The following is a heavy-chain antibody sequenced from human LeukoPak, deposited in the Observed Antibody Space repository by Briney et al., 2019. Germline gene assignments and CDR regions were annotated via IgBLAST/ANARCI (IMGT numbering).Heavy chain of an antibody. J-gene: IGHJ2*01. Sequence: GGSLRLSCAASGFTFSSYAMYWVRQAPGKGLEYVPAISSNGGGTYYGSSVKGRFTISRDNSKNTLYLQMNSLRAEDTAVYYCARANLNSGSAWYFDLWGRGTLVTVSS. D-gene: IGHD1-26*01. V-gene: IGHV3-64*01. CDR3: ARANLNSGSAWYFDL. CDR2: ISSNGGGT. CDR1: GFTFSSYA.